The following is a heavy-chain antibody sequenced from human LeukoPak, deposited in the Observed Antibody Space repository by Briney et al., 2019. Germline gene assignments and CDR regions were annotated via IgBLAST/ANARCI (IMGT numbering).Heavy chain of an antibody. Sequence: GESLKISCKGSGYSFSNYWIGWVRQMPGKGLEWMGIIYPGDSDTRYSPSFQGHVTISADSSISTAYLQWSSLKASDTAMYYCARRLCSGGSCYYFDYWGQGTLVTVSS. CDR2: IYPGDSDT. V-gene: IGHV5-51*01. CDR3: ARRLCSGGSCYYFDY. CDR1: GYSFSNYW. J-gene: IGHJ4*02. D-gene: IGHD2-15*01.